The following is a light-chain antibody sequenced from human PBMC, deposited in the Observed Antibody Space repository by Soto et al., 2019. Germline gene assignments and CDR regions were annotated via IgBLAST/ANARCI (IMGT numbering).Light chain of an antibody. CDR2: EVS. J-gene: IGLJ2*01. V-gene: IGLV2-23*02. Sequence: QSALIQPASVSGSPGQSITISCTGTSSDVGSYNLVSWYQQHPGKAPKLMIYEVSKRPSGVSNRFSGSKSGNTASLTISGLQAEDEADYYCCSYAGSSPVVFGGGTKLTVL. CDR3: CSYAGSSPVV. CDR1: SSDVGSYNL.